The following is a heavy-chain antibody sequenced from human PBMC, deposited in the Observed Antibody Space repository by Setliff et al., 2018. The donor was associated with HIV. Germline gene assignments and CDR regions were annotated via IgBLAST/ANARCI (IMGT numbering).Heavy chain of an antibody. D-gene: IGHD6-19*01. J-gene: IGHJ4*02. CDR2: INPNSGGT. CDR3: ARDGEPYSSLDY. Sequence: GASVKASCKASGYTFTGYYMHWVRQAPGQGLEWMGRINPNSGGTNYAQKFQGRVTMTRDTSISTAYMELSRLRSDDTAVYYCARDGEPYSSLDYWGQGTLVTVSS. V-gene: IGHV1-2*06. CDR1: GYTFTGYY.